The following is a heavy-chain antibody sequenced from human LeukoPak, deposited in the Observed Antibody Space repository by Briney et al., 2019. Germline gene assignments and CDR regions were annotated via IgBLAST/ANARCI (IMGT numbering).Heavy chain of an antibody. J-gene: IGHJ6*02. CDR1: GGSFSGYY. D-gene: IGHD2-2*01. CDR3: ARGPLIVVVPAALPSMDV. Sequence: SETLSLTCAVYGGSFSGYYWSWLRQPPGKGLEWIGEINHSGSTNYNPSLKSRVTISVDTSKNQFSLKLSSVTAADTAVYYCARGPLIVVVPAALPSMDVWGQGTTVTVSS. CDR2: INHSGST. V-gene: IGHV4-34*01.